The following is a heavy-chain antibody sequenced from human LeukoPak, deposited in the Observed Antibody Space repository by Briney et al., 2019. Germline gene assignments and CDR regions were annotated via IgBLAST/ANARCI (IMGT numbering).Heavy chain of an antibody. J-gene: IGHJ6*02. V-gene: IGHV4-39*07. CDR2: IYYRGTT. Sequence: SETLSLTCTVSGGSISSSNYYWGWIRQPPGKGLEWIGSIYYRGTTYYNPSLKSRVTISVDTSKNQFSLKLNSVTAADTAVYYCARGIVHYGPGENYYGMDVWGQGTTVTVSS. D-gene: IGHD3-10*01. CDR1: GGSISSSNYY. CDR3: ARGIVHYGPGENYYGMDV.